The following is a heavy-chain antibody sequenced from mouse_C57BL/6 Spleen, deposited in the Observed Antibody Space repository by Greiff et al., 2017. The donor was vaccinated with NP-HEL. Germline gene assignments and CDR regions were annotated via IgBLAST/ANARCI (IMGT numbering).Heavy chain of an antibody. V-gene: IGHV1-54*01. CDR2: INPGSGGT. CDR1: GYAFTNYL. Sequence: VQLQQSGAELVRPGTSVKVSCKASGYAFTNYLIEWVKQRPGQGLEWIGVINPGSGGTNYNEKFKGKATLTADKSSSTAYMQLSSLTSEDSAVYFCARDYYGSSRYFDYWGQGTTLTVSS. J-gene: IGHJ2*01. D-gene: IGHD1-1*01. CDR3: ARDYYGSSRYFDY.